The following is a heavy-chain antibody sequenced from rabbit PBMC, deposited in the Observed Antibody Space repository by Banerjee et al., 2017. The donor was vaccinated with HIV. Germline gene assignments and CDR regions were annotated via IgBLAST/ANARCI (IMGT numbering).Heavy chain of an antibody. V-gene: IGHV1S45*01. CDR3: ARDVAGVMGWNVNV. CDR1: GFSFNNKYV. CDR2: INTSSGNT. J-gene: IGHJ4*01. Sequence: QEQLEASGGDLVKPEGSLTLTCTASGFSFNNKYVMCWVRQAPGKGLEWLACINTSSGNTVSANWAKGRFTISKTSSTTVTLQMTSLTAADTATYFCARDVAGVMGWNVNVWGPGTLVTV. D-gene: IGHD4-1*01.